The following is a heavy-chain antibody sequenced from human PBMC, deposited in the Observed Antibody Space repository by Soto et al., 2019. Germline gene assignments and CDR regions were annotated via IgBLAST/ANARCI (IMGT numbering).Heavy chain of an antibody. J-gene: IGHJ4*02. Sequence: PGGSLRLSCAASGFTFTRYSMNWVRQAPGKGLEWVSSISSTTNYIYYGDSMKGRFTISRDNGKNSLYLEMHSLRAEDTAVYYCARESEDLTSNFDYWGQGTLVPVSS. CDR2: ISSTTNYI. CDR1: GFTFTRYS. CDR3: ARESEDLTSNFDY. V-gene: IGHV3-21*06.